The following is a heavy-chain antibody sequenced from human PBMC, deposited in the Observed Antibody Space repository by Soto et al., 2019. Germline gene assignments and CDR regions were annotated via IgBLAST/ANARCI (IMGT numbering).Heavy chain of an antibody. CDR2: IYHSGST. CDR1: GGSISSGGYS. D-gene: IGHD2-21*01. CDR3: ARGNVVAIDY. J-gene: IGHJ4*02. Sequence: QLQLQESGSGLVKPSQTLSLTCAVSGGSISSGGYSWSWIRQPPGKGLEWIGYIYHSGSTYYNPSLXSXAXTXXDRSKNQFSLKLSSVTAADTAVYYCARGNVVAIDYWGQGTLVTVSS. V-gene: IGHV4-30-2*01.